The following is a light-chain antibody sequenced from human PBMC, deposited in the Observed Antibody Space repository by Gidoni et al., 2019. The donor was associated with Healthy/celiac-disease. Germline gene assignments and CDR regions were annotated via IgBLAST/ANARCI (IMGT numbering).Light chain of an antibody. CDR3: NSRDSRGNPGV. Sequence: SSELTQHPAVSVALGQTVRITCQGDSLRSYYASWYQQKPGQAPVLVIYGKNNRPSGIPDRFSGSSSGSTASLTITGAQAEDEADYYCNSRDSRGNPGVFGGGTKLTVV. CDR2: GKN. J-gene: IGLJ3*02. CDR1: SLRSYY. V-gene: IGLV3-19*01.